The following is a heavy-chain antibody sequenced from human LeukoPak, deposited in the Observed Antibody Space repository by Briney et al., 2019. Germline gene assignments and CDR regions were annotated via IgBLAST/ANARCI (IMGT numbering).Heavy chain of an antibody. V-gene: IGHV3-23*01. CDR1: GFTFSSYA. J-gene: IGHJ6*02. D-gene: IGHD2-15*01. CDR3: ASIYSGYYYGMDV. Sequence: GGPLRLSCAASGFTFSSYAMSWVRQAPGKGLEWVSAISGSGGSTYYADSVKGRFTISRDNSKNTLYLQMNSLRAEDTAVYYCASIYSGYYYGMDVWGQGTTVTVSS. CDR2: ISGSGGST.